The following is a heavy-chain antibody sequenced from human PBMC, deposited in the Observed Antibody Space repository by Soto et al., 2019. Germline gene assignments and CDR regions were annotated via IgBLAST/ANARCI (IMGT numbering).Heavy chain of an antibody. Sequence: SLSVTCTVCGGCISSGCYYWSWIRQHPGKGLEWIGYIYYSGSTYYNPSLKSRVTISVDTSKNQFSLKLSSVTAADTAVYYCARDSAPPYYDFWSGSYYGMDVWGQGTTVTVSS. V-gene: IGHV4-31*03. CDR2: IYYSGST. J-gene: IGHJ6*02. CDR1: GGCISSGCYY. D-gene: IGHD3-3*01. CDR3: ARDSAPPYYDFWSGSYYGMDV.